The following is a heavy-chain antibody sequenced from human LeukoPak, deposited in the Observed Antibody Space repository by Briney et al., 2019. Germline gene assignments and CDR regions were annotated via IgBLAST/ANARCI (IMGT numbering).Heavy chain of an antibody. Sequence: ASVKVSCKASGYTFTGYYMHWVRQAPGQGLEWMGWISAYNGNTNYAQKLQGRVTMTTDTSTSTAYMELRSLRSDDTAVYYCARDCSGGSCYPLYVFDIWGQGTMVTVSS. D-gene: IGHD2-15*01. J-gene: IGHJ3*02. CDR3: ARDCSGGSCYPLYVFDI. CDR2: ISAYNGNT. V-gene: IGHV1-18*04. CDR1: GYTFTGYY.